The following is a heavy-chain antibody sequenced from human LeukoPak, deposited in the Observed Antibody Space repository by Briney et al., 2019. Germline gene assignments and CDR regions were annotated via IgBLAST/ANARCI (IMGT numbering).Heavy chain of an antibody. V-gene: IGHV1-69*05. CDR1: GGTFSSYA. Sequence: SVKVSCKASGGTFSSYAISWVRQAPGQGLEWMGRIIPIFGTANYAQKFQGRVTITTDESTSTAYMELSSLRSEDTAVYYCARGRERPTGGYNWFDPWGQGTLVTVSS. D-gene: IGHD1-14*01. CDR2: IIPIFGTA. CDR3: ARGRERPTGGYNWFDP. J-gene: IGHJ5*02.